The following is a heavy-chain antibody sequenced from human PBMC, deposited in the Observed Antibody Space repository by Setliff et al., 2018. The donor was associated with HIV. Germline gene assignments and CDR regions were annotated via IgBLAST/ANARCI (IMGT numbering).Heavy chain of an antibody. CDR2: INPNSGGT. J-gene: IGHJ3*02. CDR3: ARGKKFLEWLLRENAFDI. D-gene: IGHD3-3*01. CDR1: GYTFTGYY. V-gene: IGHV1-2*06. Sequence: ASVKVSCKASGYTFTGYYMHWVRQAPGQGLEWMGRINPNSGGTNYAQKFQGRVTMTRDTSFSTAYMELSRLRSDDTAVYYCARGKKFLEWLLRENAFDIWGQGTMVTVS.